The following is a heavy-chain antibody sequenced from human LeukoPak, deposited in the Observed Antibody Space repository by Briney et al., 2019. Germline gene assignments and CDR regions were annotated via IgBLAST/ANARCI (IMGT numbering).Heavy chain of an antibody. D-gene: IGHD1-26*01. CDR1: GYTFTSFG. CDR2: ISVYNT. CDR3: ARDLGGSYCFDC. V-gene: IGHV1-18*01. J-gene: IGHJ4*02. Sequence: ASVKVSCEASGYTFTSFGISWVRQAPGQGLEWMGWISVYNTYYSQKLQGRVTVTADTSTSTAYMELRSLRSDDTAVYYCARDLGGSYCFDCWGQGTLVTVSS.